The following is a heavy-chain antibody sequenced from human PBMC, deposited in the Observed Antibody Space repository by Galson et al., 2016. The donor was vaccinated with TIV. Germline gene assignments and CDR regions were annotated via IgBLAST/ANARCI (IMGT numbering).Heavy chain of an antibody. CDR1: GYTFSGYY. J-gene: IGHJ4*02. D-gene: IGHD3-16*01. V-gene: IGHV1-2*02. Sequence: SVQVSCKASGYTFSGYYIHWVRQAPGQRLEWMGWINPQSGDTNYAQKLQGRVTMTRDTSVATAYMELNRLTSDDTAVYYCARDLGDSDTLPFDYWGPGTLVTVSP. CDR2: INPQSGDT. CDR3: ARDLGDSDTLPFDY.